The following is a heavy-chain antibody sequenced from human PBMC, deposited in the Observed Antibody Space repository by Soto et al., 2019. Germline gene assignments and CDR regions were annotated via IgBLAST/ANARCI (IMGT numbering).Heavy chain of an antibody. CDR1: GGSISSGGYY. D-gene: IGHD6-13*01. Sequence: QVQLQESGPGLVKPSQTLSLTCTVSGGSISSGGYYWSWIRQHPGKGLEWIGYIYYSGSTYYNPSLKSRVTISVDTSKNQFSLELSSVTAADTAVYYCARDLSSSWYDAFDIWGQGTMVTVSS. V-gene: IGHV4-31*03. CDR3: ARDLSSSWYDAFDI. J-gene: IGHJ3*02. CDR2: IYYSGST.